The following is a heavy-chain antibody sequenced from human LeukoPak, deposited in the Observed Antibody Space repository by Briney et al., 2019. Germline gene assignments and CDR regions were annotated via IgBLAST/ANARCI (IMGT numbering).Heavy chain of an antibody. Sequence: GASVKLSCKASGYTFTGYYMHWVRQAPGQGLEWMGWINPNSGGTNYAQKFQGRVTMTRDTSISTAYMELSRLRSDDTAVYYCAREANDSSGYYPKHDAFDIWGQGTMVTVSS. CDR3: AREANDSSGYYPKHDAFDI. V-gene: IGHV1-2*02. J-gene: IGHJ3*02. CDR1: GYTFTGYY. CDR2: INPNSGGT. D-gene: IGHD3-22*01.